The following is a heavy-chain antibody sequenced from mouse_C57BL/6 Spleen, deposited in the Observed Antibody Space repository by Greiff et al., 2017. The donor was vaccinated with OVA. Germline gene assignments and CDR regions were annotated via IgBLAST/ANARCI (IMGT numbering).Heavy chain of an antibody. CDR2: IDPENGDT. Sequence: EVKLMESGAELVRPGASVKLSCTASGFNIKDDYMHWVKQRPEQGLEWIGWIDPENGDTEYASKFQGKATITADTSSNTAYLQLSSLTSEDTAVYYCTTGDYYGSSYWYFDVWGTGTTVTVSS. CDR1: GFNIKDDY. CDR3: TTGDYYGSSYWYFDV. V-gene: IGHV14-4*01. J-gene: IGHJ1*03. D-gene: IGHD1-1*01.